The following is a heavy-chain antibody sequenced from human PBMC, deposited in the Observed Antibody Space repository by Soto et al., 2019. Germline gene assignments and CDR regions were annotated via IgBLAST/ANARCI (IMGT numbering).Heavy chain of an antibody. CDR1: GGSISSYY. V-gene: IGHV4-59*01. J-gene: IGHJ3*02. D-gene: IGHD1-26*01. CDR2: IYYTGST. CDR3: ARVGADAVGPHSCDI. Sequence: QVQLQESGPGLVKPSETLSLPCTVSGGSISSYYWSWIRQPPGKGLEWIGYIYYTGSTNYNPSLNSRVTFSVDTPHNQFSLNLSSVTAGDTAVYYSARVGADAVGPHSCDIRGQGTMVTVSS.